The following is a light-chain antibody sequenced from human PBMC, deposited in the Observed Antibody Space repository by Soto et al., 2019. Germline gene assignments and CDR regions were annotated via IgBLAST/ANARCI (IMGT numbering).Light chain of an antibody. J-gene: IGKJ1*01. CDR1: PTISSW. V-gene: IGKV1-5*03. CDR2: KAS. Sequence: DIQMTQSPSTLSGSVGDRVTITCRASPTISSWLAWYQQKPGKAPKLLIYKASTLKSGVPSRFSGSGSATEFNLNIRSPQPDDFATYYCPHYNSYSESFGQGTKMELK. CDR3: PHYNSYSES.